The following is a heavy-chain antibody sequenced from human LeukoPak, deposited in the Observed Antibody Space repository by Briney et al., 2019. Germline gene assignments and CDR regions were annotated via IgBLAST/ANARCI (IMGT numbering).Heavy chain of an antibody. Sequence: GGSLRLSCAASGFTFSDYYMSWIRQAPGKGLEWVSYISSSGSTIYYADSVKGRFTISRDNAKNSLYLQMNSLRAEDTAVYYCARGRGYCSSASCYPHPYYYYGMDVWGQGTTVTVSS. D-gene: IGHD2-2*01. CDR2: ISSSGSTI. CDR3: ARGRGYCSSASCYPHPYYYYGMDV. CDR1: GFTFSDYY. J-gene: IGHJ6*02. V-gene: IGHV3-11*01.